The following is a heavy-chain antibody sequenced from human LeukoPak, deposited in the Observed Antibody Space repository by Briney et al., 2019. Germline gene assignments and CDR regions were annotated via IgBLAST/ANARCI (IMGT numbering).Heavy chain of an antibody. CDR1: GYTFTSYG. D-gene: IGHD1-26*01. CDR2: ISAYNGNT. J-gene: IGHJ6*03. V-gene: IGHV1-18*01. CDR3: ARDLVGATNLYYYYYYMDV. Sequence: ASVKVSCKASGYTFTSYGISWVRQAPGQGLEWMGWISAYNGNTNYAQKLQGRVTMTTDTSTSTAYMELRSLRSDDTAVYYCARDLVGATNLYYYYYYMDVWGKGTTVTVSS.